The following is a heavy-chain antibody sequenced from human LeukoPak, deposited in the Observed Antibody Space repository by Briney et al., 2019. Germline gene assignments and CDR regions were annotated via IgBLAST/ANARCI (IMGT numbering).Heavy chain of an antibody. J-gene: IGHJ4*02. CDR3: ASWATGIDY. Sequence: GGSLRLSCAASGLTFSDYYMSWIRQAPGKGLEWVSYISSSSSYTNYADSVKGRFTISRDNAKNSVYLQMNSLRAEDTAVYYCASWATGIDYWGQGTLLTVSS. CDR2: ISSSSSYT. CDR1: GLTFSDYY. V-gene: IGHV3-11*03. D-gene: IGHD3-16*01.